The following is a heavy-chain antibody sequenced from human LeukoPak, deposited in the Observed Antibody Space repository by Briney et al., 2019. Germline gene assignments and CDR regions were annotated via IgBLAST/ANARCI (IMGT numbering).Heavy chain of an antibody. CDR3: ARVKRTPYLTGFDY. V-gene: IGHV1-18*01. CDR1: GYTFTSYG. CDR2: ISAYNGNT. D-gene: IGHD1/OR15-1a*01. J-gene: IGHJ4*02. Sequence: ASVKVSCKASGYTFTSYGISWVRQAPGQGLEWMGWISAYNGNTNYAQKLQGRVTMTTDTSTSTAYMELRSLRSDDTAVYYCARVKRTPYLTGFDYWGQGTLVTVSS.